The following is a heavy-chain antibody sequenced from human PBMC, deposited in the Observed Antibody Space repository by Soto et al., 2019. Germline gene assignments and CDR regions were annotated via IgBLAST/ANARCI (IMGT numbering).Heavy chain of an antibody. Sequence: SETLSLTCTVSGGSISSSSYYWGWIRQPPGKGLEWIGSIYYSGSTYYNPSLKSRVTISVDTSKNQFSLKLSSVTAADTAVYYCARHLRPYGSGSYKKYYYYGMDVWGQGTTVTVFS. J-gene: IGHJ6*02. V-gene: IGHV4-39*01. CDR3: ARHLRPYGSGSYKKYYYYGMDV. D-gene: IGHD3-10*01. CDR2: IYYSGST. CDR1: GGSISSSSYY.